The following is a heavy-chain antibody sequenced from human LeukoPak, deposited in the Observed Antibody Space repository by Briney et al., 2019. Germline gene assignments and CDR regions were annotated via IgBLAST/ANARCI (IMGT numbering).Heavy chain of an antibody. Sequence: GGSLRLSCAASGFTFSSYGMHWVRQAPGKGLEWVAFIRYDGSNKYYADSVKGRFTISRDNSKNTLYLQMNSLRAEDTAVYYCAKDFLYYYGSGSYYKGPLGYFDLWGRGTLVTVSS. D-gene: IGHD3-10*01. CDR2: IRYDGSNK. J-gene: IGHJ2*01. CDR3: AKDFLYYYGSGSYYKGPLGYFDL. CDR1: GFTFSSYG. V-gene: IGHV3-30*02.